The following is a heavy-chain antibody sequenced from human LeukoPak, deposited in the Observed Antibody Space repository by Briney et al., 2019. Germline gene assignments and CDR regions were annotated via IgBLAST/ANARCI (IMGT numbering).Heavy chain of an antibody. CDR1: GVSISSSNSY. CDR3: ASFYCSGGSCYQYYYYYYMDV. Sequence: PSETLSLTCTVSGVSISSSNSYWGWIRQPPGKGLEWIGSIYYSGNTYSNPSLRSRVTISVDTSKNQFSLKLSSVTAADTAVYYCASFYCSGGSCYQYYYYYYMDVWGKGTTVTISS. CDR2: IYYSGNT. V-gene: IGHV4-39*01. D-gene: IGHD2-15*01. J-gene: IGHJ6*03.